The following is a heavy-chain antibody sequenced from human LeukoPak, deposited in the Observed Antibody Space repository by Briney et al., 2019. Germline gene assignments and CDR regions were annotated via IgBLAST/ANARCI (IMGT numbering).Heavy chain of an antibody. V-gene: IGHV1-69*13. J-gene: IGHJ5*02. CDR1: GGTFSSYA. D-gene: IGHD2-2*02. CDR2: IIPIFGTA. Sequence: SVKISCKASGGTFSSYAISWVRQAPGQGLEWMGGIIPIFGTANYAQKFQGRVTITADESTSTAYMELSSLRSEDTAVYYCARDRQVVPAAINYDWFDPWGQGTLVTVSS. CDR3: ARDRQVVPAAINYDWFDP.